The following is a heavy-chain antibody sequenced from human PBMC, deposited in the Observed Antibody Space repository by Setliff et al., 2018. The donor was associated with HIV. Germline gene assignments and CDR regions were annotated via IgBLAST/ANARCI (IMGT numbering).Heavy chain of an antibody. CDR3: ANLWELGA. J-gene: IGHJ5*02. CDR1: GFTFSNYW. V-gene: IGHV3-7*03. D-gene: IGHD3-16*01. Sequence: HPGGSLRLSCAASGFTFSNYWMDWVRQAPGKGLEWVATIKQDGSEIYYMDSVKGRFTISRDNARTSLFLEMRSLRDEDTAVYLCANLWELGAWDQGTLVTVSS. CDR2: IKQDGSEI.